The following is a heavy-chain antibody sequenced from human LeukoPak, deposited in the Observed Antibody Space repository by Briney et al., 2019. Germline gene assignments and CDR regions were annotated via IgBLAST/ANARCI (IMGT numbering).Heavy chain of an antibody. Sequence: SETLSLTCSVSGSSIDTGYYWGWIRRSPGKGLEWIGSIYHTGNIYFNPSLKSRVTLSLDTSKNQFSLRLTSVTATDTAIYYCAKLQHVDDSWGQGTLVTVSS. CDR3: AKLQHVDDS. J-gene: IGHJ4*02. D-gene: IGHD2-21*01. CDR2: IYHTGNI. V-gene: IGHV4-38-2*02. CDR1: GSSIDTGYY.